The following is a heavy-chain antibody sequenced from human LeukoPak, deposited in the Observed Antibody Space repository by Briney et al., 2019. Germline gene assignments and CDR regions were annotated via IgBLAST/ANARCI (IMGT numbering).Heavy chain of an antibody. V-gene: IGHV4-39*02. J-gene: IGHJ4*02. CDR2: ISSRGIT. D-gene: IGHD4-17*01. CDR1: GGSISGSSYY. CDR3: ARHGGYGDPFDY. Sequence: SSETLSLTCTVSGGSISGSSYYWGWIRQPPGTGLEWIGSISSRGITYCNPSLKSRVTISVDTSKNHFSLKLTSVTAADTAVYYCARHGGYGDPFDYWGQGTLVTVSS.